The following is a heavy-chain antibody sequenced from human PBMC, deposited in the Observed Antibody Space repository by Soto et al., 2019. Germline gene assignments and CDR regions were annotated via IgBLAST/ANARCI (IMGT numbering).Heavy chain of an antibody. V-gene: IGHV3-23*01. J-gene: IGHJ4*02. CDR2: ISDNSVST. D-gene: IGHD2-15*01. CDR1: AFTFGNYV. CDR3: AKGSGSARPYYFDY. Sequence: EVHLLESGGGLVQPGGSLRLSCAASAFTFGNYVMSWIRQAPGKGLEWVSAISDNSVSTYYADSVKGRFTISRDNSKNMLFLQMDSMRADDTAVYYCAKGSGSARPYYFDYCGQGTLVTVSS.